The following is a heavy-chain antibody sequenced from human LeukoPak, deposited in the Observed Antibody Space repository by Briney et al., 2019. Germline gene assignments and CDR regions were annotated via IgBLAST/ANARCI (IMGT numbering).Heavy chain of an antibody. D-gene: IGHD6-6*01. V-gene: IGHV3-30*02. J-gene: IGHJ4*02. CDR3: AKRLYASSSFVTDS. CDR1: GFSFSTYG. Sequence: GGSLRLSCAASGFSFSTYGMHWVRQAPRTGLEWVAFIRYDGSNTYYAVSVKGGFTISRDNSKNTLFLQMNSLRPDDTAVYYCAKRLYASSSFVTDSWGQGTLVTVSS. CDR2: IRYDGSNT.